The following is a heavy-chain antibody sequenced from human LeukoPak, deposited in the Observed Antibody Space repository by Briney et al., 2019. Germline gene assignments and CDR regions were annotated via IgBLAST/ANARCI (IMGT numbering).Heavy chain of an antibody. Sequence: ASVNVSCTASGHIFTVDSIHWVRQAPGQGLEWMGWTHLNGGGTYRAQKFQDRVTMTKGTSIGTAYLELSTMTSDDTAVYYCARWTTTYLDYWGQGTLVTVSS. CDR3: ARWTTTYLDY. CDR1: GHIFTVDS. V-gene: IGHV1-2*02. CDR2: THLNGGGT. J-gene: IGHJ4*02. D-gene: IGHD4-11*01.